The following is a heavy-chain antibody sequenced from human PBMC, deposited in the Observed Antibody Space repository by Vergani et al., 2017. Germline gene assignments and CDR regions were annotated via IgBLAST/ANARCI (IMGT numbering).Heavy chain of an antibody. CDR2: ISGSGGST. CDR1: GFTVSSNY. J-gene: IGHJ2*01. V-gene: IGHV3-23*04. D-gene: IGHD3-10*01. CDR3: AKDLVMVRGVYSYWYFDL. Sequence: EVQLVESGGGLVQPGGSLRLSCAASGFTVSSNYMSWVRQAPGKGLEWVSAISGSGGSTYYADSVKGRFTISRDNSKNTLYLQMNSLRAEDTAVYYCAKDLVMVRGVYSYWYFDLWGRGTLVTVSS.